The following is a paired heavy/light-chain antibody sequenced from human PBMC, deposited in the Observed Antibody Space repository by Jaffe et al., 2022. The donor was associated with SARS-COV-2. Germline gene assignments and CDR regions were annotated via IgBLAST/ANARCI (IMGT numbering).Light chain of an antibody. CDR2: AAS. CDR1: QSISNH. J-gene: IGKJ3*01. V-gene: IGKV1-39*01. CDR3: QQSYTTPLFT. Sequence: DIQMTQSPSSLSASVGDRVTITCRASQSISNHLNWYQQKPGRAPKLLIFAASSLQSGVPSRFSGSGSGTDFTLTISSLQPEDFATYYCQQSYTTPLFTFGPGTKVDIK.
Heavy chain of an antibody. Sequence: EVQLLESGGGFVQPGGSLRLSCAASGFTFSTYAMSWVRQAPGKGPEWVSAISGSGDATYYADSVKGRFSISRDNSKNTLYLQMNSLRAEDTAVYYCAKGVPGYCSSSSCYAYDCWGQGTLVTVSS. V-gene: IGHV3-23*01. J-gene: IGHJ4*02. CDR3: AKGVPGYCSSSSCYAYDC. CDR2: ISGSGDAT. D-gene: IGHD2-2*01. CDR1: GFTFSTYA.